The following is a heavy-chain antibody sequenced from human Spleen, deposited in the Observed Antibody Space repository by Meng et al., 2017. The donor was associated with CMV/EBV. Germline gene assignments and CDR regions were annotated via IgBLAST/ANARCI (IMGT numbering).Heavy chain of an antibody. CDR2: IYYSGTT. V-gene: IGHV4-30-4*01. D-gene: IGHD3-22*01. Sequence: CAVSGGSIISGGPYWTWIRQPPGKDLEWIGYIYYSGTTYDKPSFRSRPTISLDQSKNQFSLTLSSVTTADTAIYYCARDSSGYGLLDYWGQGTLVTVSS. CDR1: GGSIISGGPY. CDR3: ARDSSGYGLLDY. J-gene: IGHJ4*02.